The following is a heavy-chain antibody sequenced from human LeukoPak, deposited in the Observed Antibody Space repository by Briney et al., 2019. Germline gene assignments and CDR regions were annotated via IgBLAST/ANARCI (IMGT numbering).Heavy chain of an antibody. Sequence: GGSLRLSCAASGFTFSSYWMSRVRQAPGKGLEWVANIKQDGSEKYYVDSVKGRFTISRDNAKNSLYLQMNSLRAEDTAVYYCAREYGHYYYYYMDVWGKGTTVTVSS. CDR3: AREYGHYYYYYMDV. V-gene: IGHV3-7*01. CDR1: GFTFSSYW. D-gene: IGHD4-17*01. J-gene: IGHJ6*03. CDR2: IKQDGSEK.